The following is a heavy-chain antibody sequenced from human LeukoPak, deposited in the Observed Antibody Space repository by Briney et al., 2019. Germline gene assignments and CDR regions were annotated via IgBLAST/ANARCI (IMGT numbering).Heavy chain of an antibody. CDR1: GFTFSSYS. Sequence: GGSLRLSCAASGFTFSSYSMNWVRQAPGKGLEWVSSISSSSSYIYYADSVKGRFTISRDNAKNSLYLQMNSLGAEDTAVYYCAREGVTGTWFDPWGQGTLVTVSS. CDR3: AREGVTGTWFDP. D-gene: IGHD1-20*01. J-gene: IGHJ5*02. V-gene: IGHV3-21*01. CDR2: ISSSSSYI.